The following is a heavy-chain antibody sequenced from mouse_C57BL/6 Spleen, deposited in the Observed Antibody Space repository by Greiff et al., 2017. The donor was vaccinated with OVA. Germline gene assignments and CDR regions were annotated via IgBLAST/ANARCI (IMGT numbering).Heavy chain of an antibody. Sequence: QVQLKESGAELVKPGASVKISCKASGYAFSSYWMNWVKQRPGKGLEWIGQIYPGDGDTNYNGKFKGKATLTADKSSSTAYMQLSSLTSEDSAVYFCARLDYGSSYYFDYWGQGTTLTVSS. J-gene: IGHJ2*01. D-gene: IGHD1-1*01. CDR3: ARLDYGSSYYFDY. V-gene: IGHV1-80*01. CDR1: GYAFSSYW. CDR2: IYPGDGDT.